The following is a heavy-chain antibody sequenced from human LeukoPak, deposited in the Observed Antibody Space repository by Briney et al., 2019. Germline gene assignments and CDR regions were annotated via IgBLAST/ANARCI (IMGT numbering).Heavy chain of an antibody. CDR2: IWYDEIRK. CDR1: GHTLRTYG. J-gene: IGHJ4*02. D-gene: IGHD3-10*01. V-gene: IGHV3-33*01. CDR3: VRVGPGSFNNLARDY. Sequence: GGSQSLLCAPSGHTLRTYGMQWARQARGKGVEWVAIIWYDEIRKYYGDPVKRRFTISRHNSKNTVDLQMNSLRDEHTSLYYCVRVGPGSFNNLARDYWGGGTLVTVSS.